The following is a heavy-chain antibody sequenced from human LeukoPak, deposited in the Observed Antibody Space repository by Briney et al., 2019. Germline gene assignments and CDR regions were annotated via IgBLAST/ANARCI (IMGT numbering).Heavy chain of an antibody. CDR1: GGSISSSSYY. D-gene: IGHD4-11*01. V-gene: IGHV4-61*01. J-gene: IGHJ6*03. Sequence: SETLSLTCTVSGGSISSSSYYWSWIRQPPGKGLEWIGYIYYSGSTNYNPSLKSRVTISVDTSKNQFSLKLSSVTAADTAVYYCARVPYKHDYIGGTNYYYYYYMDVWGKGTTVTISS. CDR2: IYYSGST. CDR3: ARVPYKHDYIGGTNYYYYYYMDV.